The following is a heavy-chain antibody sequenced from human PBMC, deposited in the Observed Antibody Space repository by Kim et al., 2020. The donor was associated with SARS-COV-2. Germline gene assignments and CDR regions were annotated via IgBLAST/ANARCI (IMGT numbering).Heavy chain of an antibody. Sequence: GGSLRLSCAASGFTVSSNYMSWVRQAPGKGLEWVSVIYSGGSTYYADSVKGRFTISRDNSKNTLYLQMNSLRAEDTAVYYCARDSPKKLLWFGESETDAFDIWGQGTMVTVSS. V-gene: IGHV3-66*01. J-gene: IGHJ3*02. D-gene: IGHD3-10*01. CDR1: GFTVSSNY. CDR3: ARDSPKKLLWFGESETDAFDI. CDR2: IYSGGST.